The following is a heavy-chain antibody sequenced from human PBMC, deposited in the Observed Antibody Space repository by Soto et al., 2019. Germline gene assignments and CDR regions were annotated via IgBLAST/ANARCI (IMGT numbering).Heavy chain of an antibody. Sequence: EVQLVESGGGLVKPGGSLRLSCAASGFTFSNAWMSWVRQAPGKGLEWVGRIKSKTDGGTTDYAAPVKGRFTISRDDSKNTLYLQMNSLKTEDTAVYYCLRTTYYDFWCAPYYYYYMDVWGKGTTVTVSS. CDR1: GFTFSNAW. V-gene: IGHV3-15*01. CDR3: LRTTYYDFWCAPYYYYYMDV. J-gene: IGHJ6*03. CDR2: IKSKTDGGTT. D-gene: IGHD3-3*01.